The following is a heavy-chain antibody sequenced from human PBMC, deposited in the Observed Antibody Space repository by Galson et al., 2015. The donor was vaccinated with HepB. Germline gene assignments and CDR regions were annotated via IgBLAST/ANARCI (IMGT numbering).Heavy chain of an antibody. Sequence: SLRLSCAASGFTFSSYAMSWVRQAPGKGLEWVSAISGSGGSTYYADSVKGRFTISRDNSKNTLYLQMNSLRAEDTAVYYCANSPLDLRFLEWFQPETDAFDIWGQGTMVTVSS. D-gene: IGHD3-3*01. CDR1: GFTFSSYA. V-gene: IGHV3-23*01. J-gene: IGHJ3*02. CDR2: ISGSGGST. CDR3: ANSPLDLRFLEWFQPETDAFDI.